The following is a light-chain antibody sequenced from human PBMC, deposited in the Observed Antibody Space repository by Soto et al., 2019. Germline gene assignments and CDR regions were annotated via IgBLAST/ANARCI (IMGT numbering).Light chain of an antibody. CDR2: DAS. CDR3: QQYNSYQGT. Sequence: DIPMTQSTSTLSASVGDRVTITCRASQSISSWLAWYQQKPGKAPKLLIYDASSLESGVPSRFSGSGSGTEFTLTISSLQPDDFATYYCQQYNSYQGTFGQGTKVDIK. V-gene: IGKV1-5*01. J-gene: IGKJ1*01. CDR1: QSISSW.